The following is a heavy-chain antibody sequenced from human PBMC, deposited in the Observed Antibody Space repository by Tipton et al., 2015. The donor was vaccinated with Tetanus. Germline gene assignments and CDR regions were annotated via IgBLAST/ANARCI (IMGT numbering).Heavy chain of an antibody. D-gene: IGHD6-13*01. CDR3: ARAGGGSWGNFDY. V-gene: IGHV4-61*08. Sequence: TLSLTCTVSGGSISSGGYYWSWIRQHPGKGLEWIGYIYYSGSTNYNPSLKSRVTISVDTSKNQFSLKLSSVTAAGTAVYYCARAGGGSWGNFDYWGQGTLVTVSS. CDR2: IYYSGST. CDR1: GGSISSGGYY. J-gene: IGHJ4*02.